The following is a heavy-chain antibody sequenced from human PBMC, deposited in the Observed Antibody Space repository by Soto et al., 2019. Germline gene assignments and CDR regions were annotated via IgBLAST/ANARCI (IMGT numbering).Heavy chain of an antibody. CDR2: ISGSGGRV. CDR1: GFSFGTYV. Sequence: EVQRLESGGGMVEPRGSLKLSCAASGFSFGTYVMNWVRQAPGKGLEWVSGISGSGGRVYSADSVKGRFTISRDNSRNTLYLQMNSLRAEDTAIYYCAMTRLYDTGTNDYHRDALDIWGQGTQVTVSS. CDR3: AMTRLYDTGTNDYHRDALDI. D-gene: IGHD3-22*01. V-gene: IGHV3-23*01. J-gene: IGHJ3*02.